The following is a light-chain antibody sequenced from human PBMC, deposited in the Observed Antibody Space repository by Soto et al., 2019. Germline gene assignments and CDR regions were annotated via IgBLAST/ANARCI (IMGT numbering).Light chain of an antibody. V-gene: IGKV3-20*01. CDR3: QQYGVPPFN. Sequence: EIVLTQSPGALSLSPGEGATLSCRASQAVISGYLAWYQQKPSQAPRLLMYGVSSRPTGISDRFSGSGSGTEFTLTITRLEPEDFALYYCQQYGVPPFNFGQGTKLQIK. CDR2: GVS. J-gene: IGKJ2*01. CDR1: QAVISGY.